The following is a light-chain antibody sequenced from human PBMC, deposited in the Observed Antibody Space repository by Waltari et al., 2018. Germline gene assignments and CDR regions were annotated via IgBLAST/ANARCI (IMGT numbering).Light chain of an antibody. CDR1: SRDVGSYNL. V-gene: IGLV2-23*01. CDR2: EGT. J-gene: IGLJ1*01. CDR3: CSFAGSNTYV. Sequence: QSALTQPASVSGSPGQSITISCTGPSRDVGSYNLVSWYQQLPGKAPKLMIYEGTKRPSGVSDRFSGSKSGNTASLTISGLQAEDEADYYCCSFAGSNTYVFGSGTKVTVL.